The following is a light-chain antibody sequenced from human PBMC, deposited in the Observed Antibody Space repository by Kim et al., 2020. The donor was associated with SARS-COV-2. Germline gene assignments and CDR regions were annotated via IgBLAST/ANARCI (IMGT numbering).Light chain of an antibody. Sequence: GKTVTISCTRGSGSIAINYVQWYQQRPGSAPTTVIYEDNQRPSGVPDRFSGSIDSSSNSASLTISGLKTEDEADYYCQSYDSSTVVFGGGTQLTVL. CDR1: SGSIAINY. V-gene: IGLV6-57*03. CDR3: QSYDSSTVV. CDR2: EDN. J-gene: IGLJ2*01.